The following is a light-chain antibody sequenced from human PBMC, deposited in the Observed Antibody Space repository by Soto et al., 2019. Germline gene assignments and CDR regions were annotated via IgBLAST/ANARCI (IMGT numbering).Light chain of an antibody. V-gene: IGKV1-39*01. Sequence: IQMTHSPSTLSAYVGDRVTITCRASHSISSWLAWYQQKPGKAPKLLIYAASNLQSGVPSRFSGSGSGTDFTLTISSLQPEDFATYFCQQSYSTPPWTFGQGTKVDIK. J-gene: IGKJ1*01. CDR2: AAS. CDR1: HSISSW. CDR3: QQSYSTPPWT.